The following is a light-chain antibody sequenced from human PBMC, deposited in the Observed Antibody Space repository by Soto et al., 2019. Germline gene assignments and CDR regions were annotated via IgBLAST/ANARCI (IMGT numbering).Light chain of an antibody. Sequence: DIQMTQSPSTLSASVGDRVTITCRASESIRTWLAWYQHKPGKAPKLLIYDASTLESGVPSRFSGSGSGTEFTLTISSLQPDDFATYYCHQYNSYHTFGGGTKVDI. CDR1: ESIRTW. CDR3: HQYNSYHT. J-gene: IGKJ4*01. CDR2: DAS. V-gene: IGKV1-5*01.